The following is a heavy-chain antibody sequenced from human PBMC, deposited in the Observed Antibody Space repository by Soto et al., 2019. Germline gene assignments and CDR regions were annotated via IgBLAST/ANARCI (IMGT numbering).Heavy chain of an antibody. CDR3: AREIHDILTGPPWVWYFDL. J-gene: IGHJ2*01. V-gene: IGHV4-34*01. CDR2: INDRGSI. Sequence: QVQLQQWGAGPLRPLETLSLTCGVSGGSFSGYYWAWIRQSPGKGLEWSGEINDRGSINYNPSLKSRVSISVDTSKNHYSLNLRSVTAADTAVYYCAREIHDILTGPPWVWYFDLWGRGTLVTVSS. D-gene: IGHD3-9*01. CDR1: GGSFSGYY.